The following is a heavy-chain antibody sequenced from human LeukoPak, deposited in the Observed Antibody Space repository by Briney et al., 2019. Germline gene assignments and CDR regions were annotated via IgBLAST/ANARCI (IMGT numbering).Heavy chain of an antibody. J-gene: IGHJ4*02. Sequence: PSETLSLTCAVYGGSFSGYYWSWIRQPPGKGLEWIGEINHSGSTNYNPSLKSRVTISVDTSKNQFSLKLSSVTAADTAVYYCARDLDGSLDYWGQGTLVTVSS. D-gene: IGHD5-24*01. CDR2: INHSGST. V-gene: IGHV4-34*01. CDR3: ARDLDGSLDY. CDR1: GGSFSGYY.